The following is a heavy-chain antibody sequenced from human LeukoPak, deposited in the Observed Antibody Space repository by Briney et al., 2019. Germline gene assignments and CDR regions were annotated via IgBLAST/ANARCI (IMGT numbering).Heavy chain of an antibody. V-gene: IGHV3-30-3*01. Sequence: PERSLRLSCGASGFSFSDYAMHWVRQAPAKGLEWVAVISYDGTNKHYADSVKGRFTISRDNSKNTLYLQMNSLRAEDTAVYYCARDKRWLYCFDQWGQGTPVTVSS. J-gene: IGHJ4*01. D-gene: IGHD6-19*01. CDR3: ARDKRWLYCFDQ. CDR1: GFSFSDYA. CDR2: ISYDGTNK.